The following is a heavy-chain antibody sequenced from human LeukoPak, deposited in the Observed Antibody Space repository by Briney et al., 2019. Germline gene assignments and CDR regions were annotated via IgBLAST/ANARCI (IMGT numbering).Heavy chain of an antibody. V-gene: IGHV4-31*03. J-gene: IGHJ6*03. CDR2: IYYSGST. CDR1: GGSISSGGYY. CDR3: AQSLASRTFYYYYYTDV. D-gene: IGHD2-15*01. Sequence: SETLSLTCTVSGGSISSGGYYWSWIRQHPGKGLEWIGYIYYSGSTYYNPSLKSRVTISVDTSKNQFSLKLSSVTAADTAVYYCAQSLASRTFYYYYYTDVWGKGSTVTVSS.